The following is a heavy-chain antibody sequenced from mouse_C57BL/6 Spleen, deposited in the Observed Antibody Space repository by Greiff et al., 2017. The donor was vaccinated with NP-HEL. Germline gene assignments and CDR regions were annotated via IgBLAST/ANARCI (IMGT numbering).Heavy chain of an antibody. CDR3: ADYGSSFAY. Sequence: QVQLQQSGAELARPGASVKMSCKASGYTFTSYTMHWVKQRPGQGLEWIGYINPSSGYTKYTQKFKDKATLTADKSSSTAYMQLSSLTSEDSAVYYCADYGSSFAYWGQGTLVTVSA. V-gene: IGHV1-4*01. J-gene: IGHJ3*01. CDR2: INPSSGYT. CDR1: GYTFTSYT. D-gene: IGHD1-1*01.